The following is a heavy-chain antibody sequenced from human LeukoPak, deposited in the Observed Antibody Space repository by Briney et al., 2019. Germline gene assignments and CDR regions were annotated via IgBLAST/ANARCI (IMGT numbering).Heavy chain of an antibody. J-gene: IGHJ4*02. D-gene: IGHD3-9*01. CDR3: AKDVLRYFDTFG. V-gene: IGHV3-23*01. Sequence: GGSLRLSCAASGFTFSSYAMSWVRQAPGKGLELVSAISGSGGSTYYADSVKGRFTISRDNSKNTLYLQMNSLRAEDTAVYYCAKDVLRYFDTFGWGQGTLVTVSS. CDR1: GFTFSSYA. CDR2: ISGSGGST.